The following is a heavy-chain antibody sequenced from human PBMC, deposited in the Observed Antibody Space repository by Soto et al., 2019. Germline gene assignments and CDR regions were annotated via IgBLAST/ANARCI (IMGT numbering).Heavy chain of an antibody. CDR2: ITSDSSTI. D-gene: IGHD2-8*01. CDR3: ARVGRGVYGMDV. Sequence: EVQLVESGGGLVQPGGSLRLSWAASGFTFSSYSINWVRQAPGKGLEWFSYITSDSSTISYADSVKGRFTVSRDNAKNSLYLQMNSLRDEDTAVYYCARVGRGVYGMDVWGQGTSVTVSS. CDR1: GFTFSSYS. V-gene: IGHV3-48*02. J-gene: IGHJ6*02.